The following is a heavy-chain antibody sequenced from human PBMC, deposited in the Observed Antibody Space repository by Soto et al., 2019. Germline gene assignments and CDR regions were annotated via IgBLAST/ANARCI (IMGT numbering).Heavy chain of an antibody. CDR1: GFTLNGYG. V-gene: IGHV3-30*18. D-gene: IGHD6-6*01. J-gene: IGHJ4*02. CDR3: AKGGSSSARFFDY. Sequence: QVQVVESGGGVVQPGRSLRLSCAASGFTLNGYGMHWVRQAPGKGLEWVAVISYDGRNQYYADSAKGRFTVSRDNSKSTLYLQMDSLGVEDSAVYYCAKGGSSSARFFDYWGQGTLVTVSS. CDR2: ISYDGRNQ.